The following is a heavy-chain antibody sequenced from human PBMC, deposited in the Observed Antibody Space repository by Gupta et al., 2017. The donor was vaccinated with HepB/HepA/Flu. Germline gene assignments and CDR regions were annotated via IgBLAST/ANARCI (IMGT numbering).Heavy chain of an antibody. J-gene: IGHJ4*02. Sequence: QVHLVESGGGVVQPGRSLRLSCAASGFTFSSYAMHWVRQAGKGLKWVAVISSDGNNKFYADSVKGRFTISRDNSKNTLYLQMNSLRSEDTALYYCARTDSLDYWGQGALVTVSS. CDR3: ARTDSLDY. V-gene: IGHV3-30-3*01. CDR2: ISSDGNNK. CDR1: GFTFSSYA.